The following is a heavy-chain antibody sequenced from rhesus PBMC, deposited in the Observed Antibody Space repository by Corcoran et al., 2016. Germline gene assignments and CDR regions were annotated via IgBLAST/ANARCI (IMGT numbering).Heavy chain of an antibody. D-gene: IGHD4-4*01. Sequence: QVTLKESGPALVQPTQTLTLTCPFSGFSLSTRGMVGGWFRQPPGKALEWLAVIYWDDEKYYSTSLKSRLTISKDTSKNQVALSVTNMDPVDTATYYCARLYGSSGYFDYWGQGVLVTVSS. J-gene: IGHJ4*01. CDR2: IYWDDEK. CDR1: GFSLSTRGMV. V-gene: IGHV2S1*01. CDR3: ARLYGSSGYFDY.